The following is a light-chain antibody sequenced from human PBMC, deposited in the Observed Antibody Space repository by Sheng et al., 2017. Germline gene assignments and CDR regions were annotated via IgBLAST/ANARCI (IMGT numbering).Light chain of an antibody. V-gene: IGLV3-21*03. CDR2: DDS. Sequence: SYELTQAPSVSVAPGKTARITCGGDSIATKSVHWYQQKPGQAPLLVVYDDSDRPSGIPERFSGSNSGNTASLTITRVEAGDEADYFCQVWDSTTDHRVFGPGTKVTVL. J-gene: IGLJ1*01. CDR1: SIATKS. CDR3: QVWDSTTDHRV.